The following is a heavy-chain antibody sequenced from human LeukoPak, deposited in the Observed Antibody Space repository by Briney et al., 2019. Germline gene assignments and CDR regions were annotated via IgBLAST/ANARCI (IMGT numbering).Heavy chain of an antibody. CDR2: MNPNSGNT. CDR1: GYTFTSYD. V-gene: IGHV1-8*01. Sequence: ASVKVSCKASGYTFTSYDINWVRQATGQGLEWMGWMNPNSGNTGYAQKFQGRVTMTRNTSISKASMEMSSLRSEDTPVYYCAGGGGYYYDSSGQFDYWGQGTLVTVSS. D-gene: IGHD3-22*01. CDR3: AGGGGYYYDSSGQFDY. J-gene: IGHJ4*02.